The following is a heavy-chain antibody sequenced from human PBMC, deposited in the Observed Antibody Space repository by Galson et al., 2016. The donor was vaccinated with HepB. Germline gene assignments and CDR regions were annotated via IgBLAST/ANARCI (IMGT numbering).Heavy chain of an antibody. CDR1: GDAFSSYA. V-gene: IGHV1-2*02. CDR2: ISPNSGDT. J-gene: IGHJ6*02. CDR3: ARSRLDHDPWGDSNVGQYYYYGLDV. Sequence: SVKVSCKASGDAFSSYAFTWVRQAPGQGLEWMGWISPNSGDTNYAQKFQGRVTMTRDTSITTVYMELSRLTFDDTAIYYCARSRLDHDPWGDSNVGQYYYYGLDVWGQGTTVTVSS. D-gene: IGHD2-21*01.